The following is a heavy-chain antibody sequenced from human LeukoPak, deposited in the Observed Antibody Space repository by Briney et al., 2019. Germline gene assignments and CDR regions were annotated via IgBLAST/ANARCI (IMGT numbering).Heavy chain of an antibody. Sequence: GGSLRLSCAASGFSFSSYWMAWVRQALGKGLEWLANINHDGRQKEYVDSVKGRFTISRDNAKNSLFLEMNSLRAEDTAVYYCASSHDSSGNDWGQGTLVTVSS. CDR2: INHDGRQK. V-gene: IGHV3-7*01. CDR3: ASSHDSSGND. CDR1: GFSFSSYW. D-gene: IGHD3-22*01. J-gene: IGHJ4*02.